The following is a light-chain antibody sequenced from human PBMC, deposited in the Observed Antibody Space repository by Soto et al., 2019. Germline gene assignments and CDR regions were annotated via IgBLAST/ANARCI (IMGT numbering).Light chain of an antibody. V-gene: IGKV1-5*01. CDR2: DAS. CDR1: RSISDW. J-gene: IGKJ1*01. CDR3: LQYSSHSWT. Sequence: DIQMTQSPSSLSSSVGDRVTITCRASRSISDWLAWYQQKPGKAPELLIFDASNLKSGVSSRFSGSGSGTEFTLTISRLQPDDVATYYCLQYSSHSWTFGHGTKVDIK.